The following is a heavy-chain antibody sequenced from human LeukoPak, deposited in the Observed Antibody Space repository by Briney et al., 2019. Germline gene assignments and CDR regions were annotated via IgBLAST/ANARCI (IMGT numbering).Heavy chain of an antibody. J-gene: IGHJ4*02. CDR1: GFAFDDYG. CDR2: INWNGGST. CDR3: ARDNYDFWSGYDY. D-gene: IGHD3-3*01. V-gene: IGHV3-20*04. Sequence: PGGSLRLSCAASGFAFDDYGMSWVRQAPGKGLEWVSGINWNGGSTGYADSVKGRFTISRDNAKNSLYLQMNNLRAEDTALYYCARDNYDFWSGYDYWGQGTLVTVSS.